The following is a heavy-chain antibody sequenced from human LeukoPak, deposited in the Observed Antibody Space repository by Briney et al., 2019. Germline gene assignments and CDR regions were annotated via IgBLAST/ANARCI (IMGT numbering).Heavy chain of an antibody. D-gene: IGHD2-15*01. V-gene: IGHV3-30-3*01. CDR2: ISYDGSNK. Sequence: TGGSLRLSCAASGFTFSSYAMHWVRQAPGKGLEWVAVISYDGSNKYYADSVKGRFTISRDNSKNTLNLQMNSLRAEDTAVYYCARDESIVVVVAARPYYFDYWGQGTLVTVSS. CDR3: ARDESIVVVVAARPYYFDY. CDR1: GFTFSSYA. J-gene: IGHJ4*02.